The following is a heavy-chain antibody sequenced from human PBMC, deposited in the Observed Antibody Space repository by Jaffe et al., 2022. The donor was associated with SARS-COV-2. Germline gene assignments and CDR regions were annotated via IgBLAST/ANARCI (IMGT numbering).Heavy chain of an antibody. J-gene: IGHJ3*02. D-gene: IGHD2-21*02. CDR2: ISGTGGST. V-gene: IGHV3-23*01. CDR3: AKVLRGRDYVVVTAIRAFDI. Sequence: EVQLLESGGGLLQPGGSLRLSCATSGFTFSSYAMSWVRQAPGQGLEWVSAISGTGGSTYYADSVKGRFTISRDNSKNTLYLQMNSLRAEDTAVYYCAKVLRGRDYVVVTAIRAFDIWGQGTMVTVSS. CDR1: GFTFSSYA.